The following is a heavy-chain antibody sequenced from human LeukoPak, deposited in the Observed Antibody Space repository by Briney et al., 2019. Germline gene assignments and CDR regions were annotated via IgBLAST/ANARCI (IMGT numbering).Heavy chain of an antibody. V-gene: IGHV4-30-4*08. CDR2: IYYSGST. D-gene: IGHD3-22*01. J-gene: IGHJ5*02. CDR1: GGSISSGDYY. CDR3: AREYYYDSSCFSTIWFDP. Sequence: SQTLSLTCTVSGGSISSGDYYWSWIRQPPGKGLEWIGYIYYSGSTYYNPSLKSRVTISVDTSKNQFSLKLSSVTAADTAVYYCAREYYYDSSCFSTIWFDPWGQGNLPTVSS.